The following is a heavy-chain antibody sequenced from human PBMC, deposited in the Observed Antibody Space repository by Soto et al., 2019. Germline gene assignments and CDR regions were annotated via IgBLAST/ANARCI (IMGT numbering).Heavy chain of an antibody. CDR3: ARVVVPGCGSYYVMDV. D-gene: IGHD2-21*01. J-gene: IGHJ6*02. CDR1: GGTFSSYA. V-gene: IGHV1-69*06. CDR2: IVPQFRTS. Sequence: QVQLVQSGADVKKPGSSLKVSCKASGGTFSSYAISWVRQAPGQGLEWMGGIVPQFRTSNYAQKFKGRVTITADKPTNTAYMELSSLRSEDTAVYYCARVVVPGCGSYYVMDVWGQGTTVTVSS.